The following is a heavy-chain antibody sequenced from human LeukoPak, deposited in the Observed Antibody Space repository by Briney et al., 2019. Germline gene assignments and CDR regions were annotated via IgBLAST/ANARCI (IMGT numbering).Heavy chain of an antibody. CDR2: ISSSSSCI. CDR1: EFTFSSYS. Sequence: GGSLRLSCAASEFTFSSYSMDWVRQAPGKGLEWVSSISSSSSCIYYADSVKGRFTISRDNAKNSLSLQMNSLRAEDTAVYYCARESWNDSPYFDYWGQGTLVTVSS. D-gene: IGHD1-1*01. J-gene: IGHJ4*02. V-gene: IGHV3-21*01. CDR3: ARESWNDSPYFDY.